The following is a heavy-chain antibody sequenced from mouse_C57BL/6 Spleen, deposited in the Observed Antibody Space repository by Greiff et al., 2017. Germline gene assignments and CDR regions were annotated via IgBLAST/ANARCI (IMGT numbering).Heavy chain of an antibody. CDR3: ARVDDYHWYFDV. D-gene: IGHD2-4*01. J-gene: IGHJ1*03. CDR1: GYTFTSYW. Sequence: VKLQQPGAELVKPGASVKMSCKASGYTFTSYWITWVKQRPGQGLEWIGDIYPGSGSTNYNEKFKSKATLTVDTSSSTAYMQLSSLTSEDSAVYYCARVDDYHWYFDVWGTGTTVTVSS. CDR2: IYPGSGST. V-gene: IGHV1-55*01.